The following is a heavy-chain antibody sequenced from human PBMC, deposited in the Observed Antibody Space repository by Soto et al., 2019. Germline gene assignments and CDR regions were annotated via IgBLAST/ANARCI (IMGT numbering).Heavy chain of an antibody. CDR3: ARDSRKFDNSDYFDY. CDR1: GFTFSSYE. CDR2: ISSSGSTI. D-gene: IGHD2-21*01. Sequence: PGGSLRLSCAASGFTFSSYEMNWVRQAPGKGLEWVSYISSSGSTIYNAYAVKGRFTISRDNANNSLYLQMNGLRAADTAVYYCARDSRKFDNSDYFDYWGQGTLVTVSS. J-gene: IGHJ4*02. V-gene: IGHV3-48*03.